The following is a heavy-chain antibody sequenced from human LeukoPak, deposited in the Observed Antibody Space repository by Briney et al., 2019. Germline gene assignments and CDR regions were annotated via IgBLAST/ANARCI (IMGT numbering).Heavy chain of an antibody. D-gene: IGHD4-11*01. CDR1: GGSISSNY. CDR2: IYSSGTT. J-gene: IGHJ2*01. Sequence: KPSETLSLTCIVSGGSISSNYWSWTRQPAGKGLEWIGRIYSSGTTTYIPSLKSRVTMSGDTSKNQLSLRLTSVTAADTAVYYCARIHRRADSNYEDWYLDLWGRGTLVTVSS. CDR3: ARIHRRADSNYEDWYLDL. V-gene: IGHV4-4*07.